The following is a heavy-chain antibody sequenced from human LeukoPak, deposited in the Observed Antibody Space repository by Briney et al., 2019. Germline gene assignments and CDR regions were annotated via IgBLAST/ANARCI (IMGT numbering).Heavy chain of an antibody. J-gene: IGHJ4*02. D-gene: IGHD6-19*01. CDR2: INPSGGST. CDR3: AREGGQWLVKD. V-gene: IGHV1-46*01. CDR1: GYTFTSYY. Sequence: ASVKVSCKASGYTFTSYYMHWVRQAPGQGLEWMGIINPSGGSTSYAQKFQGRVTMTRDMSTSTVYMELSSLRSEDTAVYYCAREGGQWLVKDWGQGTLVTVSS.